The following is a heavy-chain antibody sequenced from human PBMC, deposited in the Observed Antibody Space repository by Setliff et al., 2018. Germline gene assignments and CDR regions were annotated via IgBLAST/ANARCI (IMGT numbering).Heavy chain of an antibody. V-gene: IGHV4-39*07. CDR1: GGSISSSSYY. CDR2: IYYSGST. Sequence: SETLSLTCTVSGGSISSSSYYWGWIRQPPGKGLEWIGSIYYSGSTYYNPSLKSRVTISVDASKNQFSLKLSSVTAADTAVYYCARVSQYSSGWYYYYYGMDVWGQGTTVTVSS. J-gene: IGHJ6*02. D-gene: IGHD6-19*01. CDR3: ARVSQYSSGWYYYYYGMDV.